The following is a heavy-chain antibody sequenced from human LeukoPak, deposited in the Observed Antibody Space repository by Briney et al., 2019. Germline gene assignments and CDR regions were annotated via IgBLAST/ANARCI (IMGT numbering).Heavy chain of an antibody. CDR3: IAAAGTSYMDV. J-gene: IGHJ6*03. D-gene: IGHD6-13*01. V-gene: IGHV1-18*01. CDR2: ISAYNGNT. CDR1: GYSFTSNV. Sequence: GASVKVSCKASGYSFTSNVISWVRQAPGQGLEWMGWISAYNGNTNYAQKLQGRVTMTTDTSTSTAYMELRSLRSDDTAVYYCIAAAGTSYMDVWGKGTTVTVSS.